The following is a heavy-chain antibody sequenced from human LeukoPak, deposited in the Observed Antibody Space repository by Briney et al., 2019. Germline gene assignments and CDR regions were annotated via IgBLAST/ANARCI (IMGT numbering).Heavy chain of an antibody. CDR3: AKGRGWEASYYYYYMDV. V-gene: IGHV3-23*01. D-gene: IGHD1-26*01. CDR1: GFTFSTYG. Sequence: GGSLRLSCAASGFTFSTYGMSWVRQAPGKGLEWVSGISDSGGRTYYADSVKGRFTISRDNSKNTLYLQMNSLRAEDTAVYYCAKGRGWEASYYYYYMDVWGKGTTVTISS. J-gene: IGHJ6*03. CDR2: ISDSGGRT.